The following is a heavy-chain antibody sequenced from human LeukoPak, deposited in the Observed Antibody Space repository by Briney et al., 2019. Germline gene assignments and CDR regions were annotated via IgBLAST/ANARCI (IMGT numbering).Heavy chain of an antibody. CDR1: GYTFTGYY. D-gene: IGHD2/OR15-2a*01. Sequence: ASVKVSCKASGYTFTGYYMHWVRQAPGQGLEWMGRINPNSGGRNYAQKFQGRVTMTRDTSISTAYMELSRLRSDDTAVYYCARKVISYYYGMDVWGQGTTVTVSS. CDR3: ARKVISYYYGMDV. V-gene: IGHV1-2*06. J-gene: IGHJ6*02. CDR2: INPNSGGR.